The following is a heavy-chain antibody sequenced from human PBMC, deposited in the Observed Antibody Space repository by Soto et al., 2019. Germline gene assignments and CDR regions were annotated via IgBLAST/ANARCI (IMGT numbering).Heavy chain of an antibody. CDR3: ARGVSAGVDY. D-gene: IGHD1-26*01. CDR2: MQPSTGRT. J-gene: IGHJ4*02. V-gene: IGHV1-8*01. Sequence: QVQLVQSGAEVREPGASVKVSCKASGYSFTSLDINWVRQTAGQGLEWMGWMQPSTGRTGYAQKFQGRVTMTRDTSITTAYMELTTLTPDDTAFFYCARGVSAGVDYWGQGTLVTVSS. CDR1: GYSFTSLD.